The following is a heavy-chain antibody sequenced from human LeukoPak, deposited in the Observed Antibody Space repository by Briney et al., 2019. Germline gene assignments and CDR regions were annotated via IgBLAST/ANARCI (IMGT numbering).Heavy chain of an antibody. CDR2: INPNSGGT. Sequence: ASVTVSCKASGYTFTGYYMHWVRQAPGQGLEWMGRINPNSGGTNYAQKFQGRVTMTRDTSISTAYMELSRLRSDDTAVYYCARDRTGTTDDAFDIWGQGTMVTVSS. CDR3: ARDRTGTTDDAFDI. D-gene: IGHD1-1*01. CDR1: GYTFTGYY. V-gene: IGHV1-2*06. J-gene: IGHJ3*02.